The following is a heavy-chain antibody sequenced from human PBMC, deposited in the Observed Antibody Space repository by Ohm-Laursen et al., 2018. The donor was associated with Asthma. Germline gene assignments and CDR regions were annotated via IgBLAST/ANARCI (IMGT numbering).Heavy chain of an antibody. Sequence: SDTLSLTCTVSGGSISSYYWSWIRQPPGKGLEWIGYIYYSGSTNYNPSLKSRVTISVDTSKNQFSLKLSSVTAADTAVYYCARDRGSYYYDSSGLDAFDIWGQGTMVTVSS. V-gene: IGHV4-59*01. CDR2: IYYSGST. D-gene: IGHD3-22*01. J-gene: IGHJ3*02. CDR1: GGSISSYY. CDR3: ARDRGSYYYDSSGLDAFDI.